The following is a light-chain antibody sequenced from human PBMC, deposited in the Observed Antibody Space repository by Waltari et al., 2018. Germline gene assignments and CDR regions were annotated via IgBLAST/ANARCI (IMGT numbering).Light chain of an antibody. Sequence: SSDLTQDPSLSVALGQTVRITCQSDSLRRYYARWYQQRPGQAPILVLYGPDNRPSGIPDRFSGSTSGNTASLTITGAQAEDEADYYCHSRETFSTRLFGGGTRLTV. CDR3: HSRETFSTRL. V-gene: IGLV3-19*01. J-gene: IGLJ2*01. CDR2: GPD. CDR1: SLRRYY.